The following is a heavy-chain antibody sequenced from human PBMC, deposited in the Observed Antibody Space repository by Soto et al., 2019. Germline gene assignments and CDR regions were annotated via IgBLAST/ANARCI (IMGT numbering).Heavy chain of an antibody. D-gene: IGHD4-17*01. Sequence: QITLKESGPPLVKPTQTLTLTCTFSGFSLSTSGVGVGWIRQPPGKALEWLALIYWDNDKRYSPSLRSRVTITKDTSNNHVVLTMTHMDPVDAATYYCAHTPTVTGGFAYWGQGTLVPVSS. V-gene: IGHV2-5*02. CDR1: GFSLSTSGVG. J-gene: IGHJ4*02. CDR2: IYWDNDK. CDR3: AHTPTVTGGFAY.